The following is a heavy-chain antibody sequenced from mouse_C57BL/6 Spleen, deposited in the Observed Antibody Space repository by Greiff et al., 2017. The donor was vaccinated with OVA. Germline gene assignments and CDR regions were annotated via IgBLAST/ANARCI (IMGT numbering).Heavy chain of an antibody. Sequence: VQLKESGAELVRPGASVKLSCTASGFNIKDYYMHWVKQRPEQGLEWIGRIDPEDGDTEYAPKFQGKATMTADTSSNTAYLQLSSLTSEDTAVYYCTTDYYGSSPYFDYWGQGTTLTVSS. D-gene: IGHD1-1*01. CDR1: GFNIKDYY. CDR2: IDPEDGDT. J-gene: IGHJ2*01. V-gene: IGHV14-1*01. CDR3: TTDYYGSSPYFDY.